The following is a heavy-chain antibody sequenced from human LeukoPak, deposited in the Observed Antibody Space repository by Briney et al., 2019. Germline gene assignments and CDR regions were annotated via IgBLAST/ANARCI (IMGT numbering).Heavy chain of an antibody. D-gene: IGHD2-8*01. V-gene: IGHV3-30-3*01. CDR2: ISYDGSNK. Sequence: GGSLRLSCAASGFTFSSYAMHWVRQAPGKGLEWVAVISYDGSNKYYADSVKGRFTISRDNSKNTLYLQMNSLRAEDTAVYYCARGGPQVSYPVDYWGQGTLVTVSS. J-gene: IGHJ4*02. CDR3: ARGGPQVSYPVDY. CDR1: GFTFSSYA.